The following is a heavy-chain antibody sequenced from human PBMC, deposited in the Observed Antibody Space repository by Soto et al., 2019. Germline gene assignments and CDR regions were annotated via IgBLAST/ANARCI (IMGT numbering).Heavy chain of an antibody. J-gene: IGHJ4*02. CDR1: GFTFSDHY. Sequence: EVQLVESGGGLVQAGGSLRLSCAASGFTFSDHYMDWVRQAPGKGLDWVGRLRNKANSYTTEYAESVKGRFTISRDDSKNSLYLPMNSLNTKGPAVYYCVRAGIVPTTYYFDYWGQGTLVTVSS. V-gene: IGHV3-72*01. CDR3: VRAGIVPTTYYFDY. CDR2: LRNKANSYTT. D-gene: IGHD5-12*01.